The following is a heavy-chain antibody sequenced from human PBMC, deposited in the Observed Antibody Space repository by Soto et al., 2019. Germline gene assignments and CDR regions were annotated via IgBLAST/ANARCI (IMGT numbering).Heavy chain of an antibody. Sequence: SETLSLTCAVYGGSFSAYYWSWVRQPPGKGLEWIGEIIHSESTKSNPSLKSRVTISVDTSKNQFSLTLSSVTAADTAVYYCARQRPTDGRWEFANYYGMDVWGQGTPVTVSS. V-gene: IGHV4-34*12. CDR3: ARQRPTDGRWEFANYYGMDV. J-gene: IGHJ6*02. D-gene: IGHD1-26*01. CDR2: IIHSEST. CDR1: GGSFSAYY.